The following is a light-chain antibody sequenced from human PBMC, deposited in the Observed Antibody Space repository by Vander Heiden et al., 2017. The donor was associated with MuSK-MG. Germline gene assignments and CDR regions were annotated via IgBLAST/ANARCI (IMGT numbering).Light chain of an antibody. J-gene: IGLJ2*01. CDR2: EGS. CDR3: CSYAGSSTFDVV. CDR1: SRDVGSYNL. Sequence: QSALTQPASVSGSPGQSITISCTGTSRDVGSYNLVSWYQQHPGKAPKLMIYEGSKRPSGVSNRFSGSKSGNTASLTISGLQAEDEADYYCCSYAGSSTFDVVFGGGTKLTGL. V-gene: IGLV2-23*03.